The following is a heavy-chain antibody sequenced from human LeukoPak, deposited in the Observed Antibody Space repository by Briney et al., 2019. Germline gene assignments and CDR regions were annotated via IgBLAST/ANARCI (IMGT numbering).Heavy chain of an antibody. D-gene: IGHD3-3*01. CDR2: ISAYNGNT. V-gene: IGHV1-18*01. CDR1: GYTFTSYG. J-gene: IGHJ6*02. Sequence: ASVKVSCKASGYTFTSYGISWVRQAPGQGLEWMGWISAYNGNTNYAQKLQGRVTMTTDTSTSTAYMVLRSLRSDDTAVYYCARDTHDDFWLYYYGMDVWGQGTTVTVSS. CDR3: ARDTHDDFWLYYYGMDV.